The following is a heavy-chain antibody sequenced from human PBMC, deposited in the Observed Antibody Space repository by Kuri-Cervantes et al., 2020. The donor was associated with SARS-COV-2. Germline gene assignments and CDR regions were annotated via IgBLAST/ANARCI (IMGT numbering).Heavy chain of an antibody. V-gene: IGHV4-30-4*08. CDR1: GGSISSGDYY. D-gene: IGHD5-18*01. Sequence: LRLSCTVSGGSISSGDYYWSWIRQPPGKGLEWIGYIYYSGSTYYNPSLKSRVTTSVDRSKNQFSLKLSSVTAADTAVYYCARVGYSSGRHDYWGQGTLVTVSS. CDR2: IYYSGST. J-gene: IGHJ4*02. CDR3: ARVGYSSGRHDY.